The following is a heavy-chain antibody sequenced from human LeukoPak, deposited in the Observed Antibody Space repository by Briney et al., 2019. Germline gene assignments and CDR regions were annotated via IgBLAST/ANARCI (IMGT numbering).Heavy chain of an antibody. Sequence: GGSLRLSCEASGFALNIYWMSWVRQAPGKGLEWVANVNQDGSEKYYVDSVKGRFTISRDNAKKSLYLQMNSLRVEDTAEYFCVRGFDGYYGFDLWGQGTMVTVSS. V-gene: IGHV3-7*05. CDR2: VNQDGSEK. CDR3: VRGFDGYYGFDL. D-gene: IGHD5-24*01. CDR1: GFALNIYW. J-gene: IGHJ3*01.